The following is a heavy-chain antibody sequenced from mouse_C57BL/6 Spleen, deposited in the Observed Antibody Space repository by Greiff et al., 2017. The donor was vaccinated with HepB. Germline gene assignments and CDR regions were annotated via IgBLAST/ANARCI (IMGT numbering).Heavy chain of an antibody. D-gene: IGHD1-1*01. CDR2: ISSGSSTI. CDR1: GFTFSDYG. Sequence: DVMLVESGGGLVKPGGSLKLSCAASGFTFSDYGMHWVRQAPEKGLEWVAYISSGSSTIYYADTVKGRFTISRDNAKNTLFLQMTSLRSEDSAMYYCARGDYYGSSYVYAMDYWGQGTSVTVSS. CDR3: ARGDYYGSSYVYAMDY. V-gene: IGHV5-17*01. J-gene: IGHJ4*01.